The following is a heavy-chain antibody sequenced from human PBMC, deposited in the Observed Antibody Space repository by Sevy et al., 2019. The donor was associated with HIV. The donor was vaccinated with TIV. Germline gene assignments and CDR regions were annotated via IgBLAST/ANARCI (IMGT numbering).Heavy chain of an antibody. D-gene: IGHD3-10*01. V-gene: IGHV3-13*01. CDR1: GFTFSSYD. Sequence: GGSLRLSCAASGFTFSSYDMHWVRQATGKGLEWVSAIGTAGDAYYPGAVKGRFTISRENAKNSLYLQMNSLRAGDTAVYYCAREDSSGAFDIWGQGTMVTVSS. CDR2: IGTAGDA. CDR3: AREDSSGAFDI. J-gene: IGHJ3*02.